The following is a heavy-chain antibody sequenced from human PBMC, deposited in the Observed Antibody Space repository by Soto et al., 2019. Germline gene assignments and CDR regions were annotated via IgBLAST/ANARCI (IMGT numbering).Heavy chain of an antibody. J-gene: IGHJ4*02. CDR1: GGTFSSYA. D-gene: IGHD3-22*01. CDR3: ARDRRTDYYYDSSGPPYHFDY. Sequence: GASVKVSCKASGGTFSSYALSWVRQAPGQGLEWMGGIIPIFGTANYAQKFQGRVTITADESTSTAYMEQSSLRDEDTAVYDCARDRRTDYYYDSSGPPYHFDYWGQGTLVTVSS. CDR2: IIPIFGTA. V-gene: IGHV1-69*13.